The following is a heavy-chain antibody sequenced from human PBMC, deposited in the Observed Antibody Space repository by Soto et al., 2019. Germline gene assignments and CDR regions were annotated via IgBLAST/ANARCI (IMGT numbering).Heavy chain of an antibody. CDR1: GYTFVNFR. V-gene: IGHV5-51*01. D-gene: IGHD6-13*01. CDR3: AIQQVYSSSPYYYMDV. J-gene: IGHJ6*03. CDR2: ISPADSDT. Sequence: GESLKISCEGSGYTFVNFRIGWVRRMPGKGLEWVGIISPADSDTRYSASFQGRAIISTDKSTSTAYLQWSSLKASDTAMYYCAIQQVYSSSPYYYMDVWGKGTTVTVSS.